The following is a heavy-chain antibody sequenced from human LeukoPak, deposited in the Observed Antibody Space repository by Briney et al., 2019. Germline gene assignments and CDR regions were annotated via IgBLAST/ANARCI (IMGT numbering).Heavy chain of an antibody. J-gene: IGHJ4*02. CDR1: GFTFSNHE. CDR3: VRARLIRLENFFDY. V-gene: IGHV3-48*03. CDR2: TSRGGSDI. D-gene: IGHD2-21*01. Sequence: GGSLRLSCVTSGFTFSNHEMNWVRQAPGKGLEWVAYTSRGGSDISYADSAKGRFTIFSDIASNTLYLQMNSLRVEDTAVYFCVRARLIRLENFFDYWGQGTLVTVSS.